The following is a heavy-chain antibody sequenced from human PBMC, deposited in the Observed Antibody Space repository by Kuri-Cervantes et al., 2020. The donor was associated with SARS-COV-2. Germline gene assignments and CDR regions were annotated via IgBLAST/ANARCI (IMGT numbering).Heavy chain of an antibody. D-gene: IGHD3-22*01. CDR3: ARDAFDSSGYQLVDY. J-gene: IGHJ4*02. CDR1: GGTFSSYA. CDR2: IIPIFGTA. Sequence: SVKVSCKASGGTFSSYAISWVGQAPGQGLEWMGGIIPIFGTANYAQKFQGRVTITADKSTSTAYMELSSLRSDDTAVYYCARDAFDSSGYQLVDYWGQGTLVTVSS. V-gene: IGHV1-69*06.